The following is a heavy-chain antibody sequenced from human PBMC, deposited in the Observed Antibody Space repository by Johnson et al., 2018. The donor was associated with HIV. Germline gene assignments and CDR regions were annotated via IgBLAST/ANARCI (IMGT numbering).Heavy chain of an antibody. J-gene: IGHJ3*01. Sequence: VQLVESGGGLVQPGGSLRLSCVGSSNYKSWVRQAPGQGLEWVSVMYSGGSTYYADSVKGRFTIPRDTSKNRWYLQMNSLRPEDTAVYYCTRGSFTDDALDVWGLGTLVTVSS. V-gene: IGHV3-66*02. CDR2: MYSGGST. CDR1: SNY. D-gene: IGHD1-26*01. CDR3: TRGSFTDDALDV.